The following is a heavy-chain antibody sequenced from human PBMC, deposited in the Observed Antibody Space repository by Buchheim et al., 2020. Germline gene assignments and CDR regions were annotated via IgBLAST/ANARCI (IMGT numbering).Heavy chain of an antibody. Sequence: EVQLVESGGGLVQPGGSLRLSCAASGFTFSTYAMNWVRQAPGKGLEWVSYINGGRTGRYYADSVKGRFTISRDNAKKGLYMQMNSLRAEDTAVYYCARYSSTSEDWFDPWGQGTL. CDR2: INGGRTGR. V-gene: IGHV3-48*01. CDR3: ARYSSTSEDWFDP. D-gene: IGHD6-19*01. J-gene: IGHJ5*02. CDR1: GFTFSTYA.